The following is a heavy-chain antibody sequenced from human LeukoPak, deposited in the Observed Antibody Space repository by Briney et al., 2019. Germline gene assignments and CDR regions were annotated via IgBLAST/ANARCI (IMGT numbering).Heavy chain of an antibody. V-gene: IGHV4-39*06. CDR3: ARGYYDSSGYYRYAFDY. CDR2: IYYSGST. CDR1: GGSISSSSYY. J-gene: IGHJ4*02. Sequence: PSETLSLTCTVSGGSISSSSYYWGWIRQPPGKGLEWIGSIYYSGSTYYNPSLKSRVTISVDTSKNQFPLKLCSVTAADTAVYYCARGYYDSSGYYRYAFDYWGQGTLVTVSS. D-gene: IGHD3-22*01.